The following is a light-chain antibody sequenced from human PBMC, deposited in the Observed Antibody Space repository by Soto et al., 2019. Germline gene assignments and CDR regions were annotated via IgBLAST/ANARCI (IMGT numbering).Light chain of an antibody. Sequence: DIQMTQSPSSLSASVGDRVTITCQASQDITNYLNWYQQKPGKAPKLLISGASNLETGVPSRFSGSGSETDFSFSISSLQPEDIATYYCQQYGNLPFTFGPGTKVDIK. CDR1: QDITNY. V-gene: IGKV1-33*01. J-gene: IGKJ3*01. CDR2: GAS. CDR3: QQYGNLPFT.